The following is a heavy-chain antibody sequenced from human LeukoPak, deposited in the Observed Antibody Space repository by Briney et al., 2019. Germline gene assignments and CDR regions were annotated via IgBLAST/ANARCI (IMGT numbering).Heavy chain of an antibody. Sequence: GASVKVSCKASGYTFTSYGISWVRQAPGQGLEWMGWISAYNGNTNYAQKLQGRVTMTTDTSTSTAYMELRSLRSDDTAVYYCARDFYYFDSSGSPPTADYWGQGTLVTVSS. J-gene: IGHJ4*02. V-gene: IGHV1-18*01. CDR2: ISAYNGNT. CDR1: GYTFTSYG. D-gene: IGHD3-22*01. CDR3: ARDFYYFDSSGSPPTADY.